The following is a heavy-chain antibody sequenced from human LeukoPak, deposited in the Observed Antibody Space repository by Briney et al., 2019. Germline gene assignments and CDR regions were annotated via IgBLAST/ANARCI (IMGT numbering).Heavy chain of an antibody. Sequence: GGSLRLFCAASGFTFSSYAMSWVRQAPGKGLEWVSTISGTGGTTYYADSVKGRFTISRDNSKNTLYLQMNSLRVEDTAVYYCAKESPQFDYWGQGTLVTVSS. J-gene: IGHJ4*02. CDR3: AKESPQFDY. CDR2: ISGTGGTT. CDR1: GFTFSSYA. V-gene: IGHV3-23*01.